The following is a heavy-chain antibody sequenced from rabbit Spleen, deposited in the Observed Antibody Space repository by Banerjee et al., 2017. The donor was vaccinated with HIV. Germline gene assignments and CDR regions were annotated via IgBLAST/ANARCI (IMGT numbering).Heavy chain of an antibody. V-gene: IGHV1S40*01. CDR2: IYTGNSGST. J-gene: IGHJ4*01. Sequence: VESGGGLVQPGASLTLTCTASGFSFSSSYDMCWVRQAPGKGLEWIACIYTGNSGSTYYASWAKGRFTISKTSSTTVTLKMTSLTAADTATYFCARGSATMTMVITGYYLNLWGQGTLVTVS. CDR1: GFSFSSSYD. D-gene: IGHD2-1*01. CDR3: ARGSATMTMVITGYYLNL.